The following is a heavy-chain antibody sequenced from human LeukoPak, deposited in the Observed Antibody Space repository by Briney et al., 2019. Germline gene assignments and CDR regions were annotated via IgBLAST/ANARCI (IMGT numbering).Heavy chain of an antibody. V-gene: IGHV3-23*01. D-gene: IGHD5-24*01. J-gene: IGHJ4*02. CDR3: AKVLQYTIYYFDY. CDR2: ISGSGGST. Sequence: PGGSLRLSCAASGFTFSSYAMSWVRQAPGEGLEWVSAISGSGGSTYYADSAKGRFTISRDNSKNTLYLQMNSLRAEDTAVYYCAKVLQYTIYYFDYWGQGTLVTVSS. CDR1: GFTFSSYA.